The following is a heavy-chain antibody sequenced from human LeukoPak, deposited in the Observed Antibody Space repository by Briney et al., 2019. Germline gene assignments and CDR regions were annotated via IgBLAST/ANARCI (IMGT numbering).Heavy chain of an antibody. CDR1: GGSISSYY. CDR2: IYTSGST. V-gene: IGHV4-4*07. CDR3: ARGGYSSRFSWFDP. D-gene: IGHD6-13*01. J-gene: IGHJ5*02. Sequence: PSETLSLTCTVSGGSISSYYWSWIRQPAGKGLEWIGRIYTSGSTNYNPSLKSRVTMSVDTSKNQFSLKLSSVTAADTAVYYCARGGYSSRFSWFDPWGQGTLVTVSS.